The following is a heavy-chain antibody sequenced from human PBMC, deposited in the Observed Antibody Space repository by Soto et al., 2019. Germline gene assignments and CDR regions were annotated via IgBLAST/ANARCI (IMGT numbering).Heavy chain of an antibody. CDR1: GGSFSGYY. CDR3: ERGVSGSWYQRWFDP. CDR2: INHSGST. D-gene: IGHD6-13*01. Sequence: SETLSLTCAVYGGSFSGYYGSWFRQPPGKGLEWIWEINHSGSTNYNPSLKSRVTISVDTSKNQFSLKLSSVTAADTAVYYCERGVSGSWYQRWFDPWGQGTLVTVSS. V-gene: IGHV4-34*01. J-gene: IGHJ5*02.